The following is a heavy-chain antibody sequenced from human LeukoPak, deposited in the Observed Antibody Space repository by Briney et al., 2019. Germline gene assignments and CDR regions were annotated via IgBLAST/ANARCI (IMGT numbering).Heavy chain of an antibody. Sequence: GGSLRLSCAASGFTFSSYAMSWVRQAPGKGLEWVSAISGSGGSTYYADSVKGRFTISRDNSKNTLYLQMNSLRAEDTAVYYCAKDLGSGSYYVPVVSQHWGQGTLVTVSS. CDR1: GFTFSSYA. J-gene: IGHJ1*01. V-gene: IGHV3-23*01. CDR3: AKDLGSGSYYVPVVSQH. CDR2: ISGSGGST. D-gene: IGHD1-26*01.